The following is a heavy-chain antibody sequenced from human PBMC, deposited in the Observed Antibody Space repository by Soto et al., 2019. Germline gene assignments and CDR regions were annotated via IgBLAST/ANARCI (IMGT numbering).Heavy chain of an antibody. V-gene: IGHV2-5*02. J-gene: IGHJ4*02. CDR2: IYWDDGK. CDR3: AHRVLRTVFGLVTTTAIYFDF. Sequence: QITLNESGPTQVKPRQTLTLTCTFSGFSLTTSGVGVGWIRQSPGKAPEWLALIYWDDGKRYSPSLKSRLTITKDTSKNQLVLTMADLVPAETATYYCAHRVLRTVFGLVTTTAIYFDFWGQGTPVAVSS. CDR1: GFSLTTSGVG. D-gene: IGHD3-3*01.